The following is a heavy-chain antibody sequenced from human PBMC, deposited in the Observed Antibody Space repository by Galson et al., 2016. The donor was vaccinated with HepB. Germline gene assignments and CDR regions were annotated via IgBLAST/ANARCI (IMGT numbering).Heavy chain of an antibody. CDR2: ISDSGRTT. Sequence: SLRLSCAASGFAFSSYAMSWVRQAPGKGLEWVSAISDSGRTTYYTGSVKGRFTISRDNSRNTLHLQMNSLTAEDTAIYYCANLRGGYSGPRYYDYYNGMDVWGQGTTVTVSS. CDR1: GFAFSSYA. D-gene: IGHD5-12*01. J-gene: IGHJ6*02. CDR3: ANLRGGYSGPRYYDYYNGMDV. V-gene: IGHV3-23*01.